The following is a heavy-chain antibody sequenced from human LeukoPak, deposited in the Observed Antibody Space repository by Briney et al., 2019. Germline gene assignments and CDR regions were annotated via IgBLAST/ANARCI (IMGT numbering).Heavy chain of an antibody. D-gene: IGHD5-18*01. CDR1: GFLLRTSGMR. CDR3: ARISPGYSYGYYFFDY. V-gene: IGHV2-70*04. Sequence: SGPALVKLTQTLTLICTFSGFLLRTSGMRVSWIRQPPGKALEWLARIDWYDDKFYSTSLKTRLTISTDTSKHQVVLKMTNMDPVDTATYYCARISPGYSYGYYFFDYWPQRTRLTLPS. J-gene: IGHJ4*02. CDR2: IDWYDDK.